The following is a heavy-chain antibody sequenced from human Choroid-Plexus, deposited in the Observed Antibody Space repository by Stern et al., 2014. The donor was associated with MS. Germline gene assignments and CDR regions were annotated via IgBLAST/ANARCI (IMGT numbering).Heavy chain of an antibody. CDR2: ISGRGGRT. J-gene: IGHJ1*01. Sequence: EVQLVESGGGLVQPGGSLRLSCAASGFSFSTYAMSWVRQTPGKGLQWVSVISGRGGRTYYADSVKGRCTISRDNSKNNLYLQMDSLRADDTAVYYCAKWPHHIAVAGTRYFPHWGQGTLVTVSS. CDR1: GFSFSTYA. D-gene: IGHD6-19*01. V-gene: IGHV3-23*04. CDR3: AKWPHHIAVAGTRYFPH.